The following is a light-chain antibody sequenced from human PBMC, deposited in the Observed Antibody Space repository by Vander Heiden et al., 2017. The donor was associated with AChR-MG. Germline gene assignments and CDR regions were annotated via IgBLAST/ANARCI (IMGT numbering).Light chain of an antibody. Sequence: IVLTQSPGTLSLSPGERVTLSCRASESISRRYLAWYQQKPGQAPRLLLYRASRRATGIPDRFSGSGSGTDFTLTISRLEPEDFAVYYCQHYGSSPGTFGQGTKVAIK. V-gene: IGKV3-20*01. CDR1: ESISRRY. CDR3: QHYGSSPGT. CDR2: RAS. J-gene: IGKJ1*01.